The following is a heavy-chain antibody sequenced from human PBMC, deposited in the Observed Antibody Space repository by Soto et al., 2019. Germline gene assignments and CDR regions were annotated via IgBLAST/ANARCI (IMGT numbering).Heavy chain of an antibody. D-gene: IGHD6-13*01. CDR1: GFTFSSYG. Sequence: GGSLRLSCAASGFTFSSYGMHWVRQAPGKGLERVAVIWYEGSNKYYADSVKGRFTISRDMSKNPLYLQMNRLRADDTAVYYAARASWLYAFDIWGQGTMVTVSS. V-gene: IGHV3-33*01. CDR2: IWYEGSNK. J-gene: IGHJ3*02. CDR3: ARASWLYAFDI.